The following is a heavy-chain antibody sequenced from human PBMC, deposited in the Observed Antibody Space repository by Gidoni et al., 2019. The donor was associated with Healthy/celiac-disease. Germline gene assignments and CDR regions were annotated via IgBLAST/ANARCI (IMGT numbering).Heavy chain of an antibody. CDR1: GGSFSGYY. V-gene: IGHV4-34*01. J-gene: IGHJ4*02. CDR3: ARGGRSYCSGGSCYSRFFDY. D-gene: IGHD2-15*01. CDR2: INHSGST. Sequence: QVQLQQWGAGLLKPSETLSLTCAVYGGSFSGYYWSWIRQPPGKGLEWIGEINHSGSTNYNPSLKSRVTISVDTSKNQFSLKLSSVTAADTAVYYCARGGRSYCSGGSCYSRFFDYWGQGTLVTVSS.